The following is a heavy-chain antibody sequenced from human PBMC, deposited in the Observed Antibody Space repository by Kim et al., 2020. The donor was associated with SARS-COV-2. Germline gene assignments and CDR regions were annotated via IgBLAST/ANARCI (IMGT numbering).Heavy chain of an antibody. Sequence: DSVKGRSTISRDDGKNSLYLQMNSLRAEDTALYYCAKAPGMIVVVTSFDYWGQVTLVTVSS. CDR3: AKAPGMIVVVTSFDY. J-gene: IGHJ4*02. D-gene: IGHD3-22*01. V-gene: IGHV3-9*01.